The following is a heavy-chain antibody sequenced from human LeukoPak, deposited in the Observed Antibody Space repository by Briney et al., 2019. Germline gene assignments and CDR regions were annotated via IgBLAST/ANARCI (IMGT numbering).Heavy chain of an antibody. D-gene: IGHD2-8*02. J-gene: IGHJ3*02. Sequence: TRGSLCLSCAASGLTSSGYTMSCGPRAPGKGLEWVSAISGSGGNTYYADSVKGRFTISRDNSKNTLYLQVDSLRAEDTAVYYCAKDVLQAFDIWGQGTMVTVSS. V-gene: IGHV3-23*01. CDR3: AKDVLQAFDI. CDR2: ISGSGGNT. CDR1: GLTSSGYT.